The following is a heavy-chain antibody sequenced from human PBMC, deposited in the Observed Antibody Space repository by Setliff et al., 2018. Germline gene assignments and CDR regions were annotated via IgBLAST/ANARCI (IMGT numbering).Heavy chain of an antibody. Sequence: ASVKVSCKASGYTFTNYGITWVRQAPGQGLEWMGWIRPHNGNTAYAQKFQDRVILTTDTSTTTVYMELRSLRSDDTAVYYCARDSPEMVAPPAAHCFDPWGQGTLVTVS. D-gene: IGHD2-15*01. CDR1: GYTFTNYG. J-gene: IGHJ5*02. V-gene: IGHV1-18*01. CDR3: ARDSPEMVAPPAAHCFDP. CDR2: IRPHNGNT.